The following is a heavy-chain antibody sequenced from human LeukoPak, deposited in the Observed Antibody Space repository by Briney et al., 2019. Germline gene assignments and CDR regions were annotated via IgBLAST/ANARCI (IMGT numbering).Heavy chain of an antibody. Sequence: HAGGSLRLSCAASGFTFSSYEMNWVRQAPGKGLAWVSYISSSDSTIYYADSVKGRFTISRDNAKNSLYLQMNSLRAEDTAVYYCAELGITMIGGVWGKGTTVTISS. CDR2: ISSSDSTI. CDR3: AELGITMIGGV. CDR1: GFTFSSYE. V-gene: IGHV3-48*03. D-gene: IGHD3-10*02. J-gene: IGHJ6*04.